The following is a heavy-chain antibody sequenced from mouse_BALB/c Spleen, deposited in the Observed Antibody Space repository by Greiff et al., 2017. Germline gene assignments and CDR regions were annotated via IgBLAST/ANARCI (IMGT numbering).Heavy chain of an antibody. J-gene: IGHJ3*01. CDR2: IYPGDGDT. Sequence: VQLKESGAELARPGASVKLSCKASGYTFTSYWMQWVKQRPGQGLEWIGAIYPGDGDTRYTQKLKGKATLTADKSSSTAYMQLSSLASEDSAVYYCARGDYDGYYVFAYWGQGTLVTVSA. V-gene: IGHV1-87*01. D-gene: IGHD2-3*01. CDR3: ARGDYDGYYVFAY. CDR1: GYTFTSYW.